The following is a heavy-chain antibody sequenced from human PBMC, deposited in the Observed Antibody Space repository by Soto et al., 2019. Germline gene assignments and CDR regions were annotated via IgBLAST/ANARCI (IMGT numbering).Heavy chain of an antibody. D-gene: IGHD1-7*01. CDR3: AIVWDPNYYYFDY. Sequence: GASVKVSCKTSGGTFSNYAITWVRQAPGQGLEWMGGIIPIFTTPTYAQKFQGRVTITEDTSTDTAYMELSSLRSEDTAVYYCAIVWDPNYYYFDYWGQGTLVTVSS. J-gene: IGHJ4*02. CDR2: IIPIFTTP. V-gene: IGHV1-69*06. CDR1: GGTFSNYA.